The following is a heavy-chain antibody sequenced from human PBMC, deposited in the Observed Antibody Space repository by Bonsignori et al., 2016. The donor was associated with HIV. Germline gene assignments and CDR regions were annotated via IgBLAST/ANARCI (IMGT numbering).Heavy chain of an antibody. CDR1: GFTFRTYD. D-gene: IGHD1-1*01. V-gene: IGHV3-21*01. J-gene: IGHJ4*02. CDR3: VRDPRYNWNDGLDY. CDR2: IGADTRYK. Sequence: EVWLVESGGTLVKPGGSLRLSCAASGFTFRTYDMNWVRQAPGKGLEWVSSIGADTRYKFYADSVQGRFTISRDNAQNSLYLEMSSLRAEDTAVYYCVRDPRYNWNDGLDYWGQGT.